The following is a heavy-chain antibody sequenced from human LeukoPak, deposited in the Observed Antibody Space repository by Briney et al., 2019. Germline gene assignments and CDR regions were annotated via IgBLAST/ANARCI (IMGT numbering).Heavy chain of an antibody. J-gene: IGHJ4*02. CDR1: GFTFGSYA. Sequence: QPGGSLRLSCAASGFTFGSYAMTWVRQAPGKGLEWVSTVVHTSTNTYYADSVKGRFTISRDNSKNTLYLQMNSLRAEDTAVYYCARDDAGATSLDYWGQGTLVTVSS. V-gene: IGHV3-23*01. CDR2: VVHTSTNT. D-gene: IGHD1-26*01. CDR3: ARDDAGATSLDY.